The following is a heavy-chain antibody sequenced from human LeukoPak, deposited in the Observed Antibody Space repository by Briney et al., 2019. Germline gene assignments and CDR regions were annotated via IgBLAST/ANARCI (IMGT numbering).Heavy chain of an antibody. Sequence: PSETLSLTCTVPGGSVSSGSYYWSWIRQPPGKGLEWIGYIYYSGSTNYNPSLKSRVTISVDTSKNQFSLKLSSVTAADTAVYYCARDSCGGGSCYPGYWGQGTLVTVSS. D-gene: IGHD2-15*01. CDR1: GGSVSSGSYY. CDR3: ARDSCGGGSCYPGY. CDR2: IYYSGST. V-gene: IGHV4-61*01. J-gene: IGHJ4*02.